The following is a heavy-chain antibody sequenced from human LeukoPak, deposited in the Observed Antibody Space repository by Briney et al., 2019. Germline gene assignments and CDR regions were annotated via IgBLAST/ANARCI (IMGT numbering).Heavy chain of an antibody. Sequence: ASVTVSCKASGYTFTSYDINWVRQATGQGLEWMGWMNPNSGNTGYAQKFQGRVTITRNTSISTAYMELSSLRSEDTAVYYCARGYSNYDYYYYYYMDVWGKGTTVTVSS. J-gene: IGHJ6*03. CDR3: ARGYSNYDYYYYYYMDV. CDR2: MNPNSGNT. D-gene: IGHD4-11*01. CDR1: GYTFTSYD. V-gene: IGHV1-8*03.